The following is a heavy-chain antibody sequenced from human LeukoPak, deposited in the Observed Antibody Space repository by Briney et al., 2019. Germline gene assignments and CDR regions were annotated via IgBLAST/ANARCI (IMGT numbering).Heavy chain of an antibody. J-gene: IGHJ4*02. V-gene: IGHV3-23*01. CDR3: AKWGDYDILTGYYAPDY. Sequence: GGSLRLSCAASGFTFTNYAMYWVRQAPGKGLEWVSAVSGRDDSTYYADSVKGRFTISRDTSKNTLYLQMNSLRAEDTAVYYCAKWGDYDILTGYYAPDYWGQGTLVTVSS. D-gene: IGHD3-9*01. CDR2: VSGRDDST. CDR1: GFTFTNYA.